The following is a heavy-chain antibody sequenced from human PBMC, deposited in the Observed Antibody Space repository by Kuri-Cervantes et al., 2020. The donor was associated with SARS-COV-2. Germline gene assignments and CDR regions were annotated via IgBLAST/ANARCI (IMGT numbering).Heavy chain of an antibody. CDR3: ARRGAGSSSAAFDI. D-gene: IGHD6-6*01. V-gene: IGHV4-38-2*01. CDR1: GYSISSGYY. CDR2: IYHSGST. J-gene: IGHJ3*02. Sequence: GSLRLSCAVSGYSISSGYYWGWIRQPPGKGLEWIAIIYHSGSTYYNPSLKSRVTISLDTSKNQFSLKLSSVTAADTAVYYCARRGAGSSSAAFDIWGLGTMVTVSS.